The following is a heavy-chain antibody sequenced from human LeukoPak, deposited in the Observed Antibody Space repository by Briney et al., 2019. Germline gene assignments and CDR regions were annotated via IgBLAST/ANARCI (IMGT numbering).Heavy chain of an antibody. V-gene: IGHV4-59*01. CDR3: ARDGGSGSYSSRMFDP. D-gene: IGHD3-10*01. CDR1: GGTMRSYY. J-gene: IGHJ5*02. CDR2: INNNGDT. Sequence: SETLSLTCTVSGGTMRSYYWSWIRQPPGKGLEWIGCINNNGDTKYNPSVKSRITISVDTSKNQFSLKVVSVTAADTAVYYCARDGGSGSYSSRMFDPWGQGTLVTVSS.